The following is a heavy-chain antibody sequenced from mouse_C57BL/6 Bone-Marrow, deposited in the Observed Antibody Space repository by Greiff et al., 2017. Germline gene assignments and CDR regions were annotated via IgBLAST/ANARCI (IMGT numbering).Heavy chain of an antibody. CDR2: ITPSSGST. V-gene: IGHV1-7*01. CDR3: ARGVRAWFAY. J-gene: IGHJ3*01. Sequence: VQLQQSGAELAKPGASVKLSCKASGYTFTSYWMHWVKQRPGQGLEWIGYITPSSGSTKYNQKFKDKATLTADKSSRTAYMQLSSLTYEDSAVYYCARGVRAWFAYWGQGTLVTVSA. CDR1: GYTFTSYW.